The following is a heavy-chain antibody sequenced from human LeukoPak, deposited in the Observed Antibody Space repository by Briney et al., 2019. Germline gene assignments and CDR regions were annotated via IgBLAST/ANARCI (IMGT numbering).Heavy chain of an antibody. Sequence: GASVKVSCKASGYSFTGYYMHWVRQAPGQGLEWMGRISPNSGDTNYAQKFQGRVTMTTDTTISTAYMELSRLRSDDTAVYYCASGLNSRSSSCWGQGTRVTVPS. CDR3: ASGLNSRSSSC. CDR1: GYSFTGYY. CDR2: ISPNSGDT. D-gene: IGHD6-13*01. V-gene: IGHV1-2*02. J-gene: IGHJ4*02.